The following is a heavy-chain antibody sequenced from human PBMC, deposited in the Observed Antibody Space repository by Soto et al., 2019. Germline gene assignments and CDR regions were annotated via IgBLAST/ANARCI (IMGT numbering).Heavy chain of an antibody. Sequence: ASVKVSCKASGYTFTSYGISWVRQAPGQGLEWMGWISAYNVNTNYAQKLQGRVTMTTDTSTSTAYMELRSLRSDDTAVYYCARLIAVAEAKWFDPWGQGTLVTVSS. J-gene: IGHJ5*02. CDR1: GYTFTSYG. CDR2: ISAYNVNT. D-gene: IGHD6-19*01. CDR3: ARLIAVAEAKWFDP. V-gene: IGHV1-18*01.